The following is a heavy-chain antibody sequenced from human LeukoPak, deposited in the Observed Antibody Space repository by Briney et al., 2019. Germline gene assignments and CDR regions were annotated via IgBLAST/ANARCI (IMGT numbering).Heavy chain of an antibody. CDR1: GFTFSDYY. V-gene: IGHV3-11*01. CDR2: ISSSGSTI. J-gene: IGHJ6*02. D-gene: IGHD3-9*01. CDR3: ARDQYYDILTGYYGMDV. Sequence: GGSLRLSCAASGFTFSDYYMSWIRQAPGKGLEWVSYISSSGSTIYYADSVKGRFTISRDNAKNSLYLRMNSLRAEDTAVYYCARDQYYDILTGYYGMDVWGQGTTVTVSS.